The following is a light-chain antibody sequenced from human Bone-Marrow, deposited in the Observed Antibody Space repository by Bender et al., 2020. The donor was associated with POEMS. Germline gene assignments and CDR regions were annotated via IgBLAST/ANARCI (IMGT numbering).Light chain of an antibody. CDR3: QSYDNSLGGWV. J-gene: IGLJ3*02. V-gene: IGLV1-40*01. CDR2: GYN. Sequence: QSVLTQPPSVSGTPGQRVTISCSGSSSNIESNYVFWYQHLPGTAPKLLIYGYNNRPSGVPDRFSGSKSGTSASLAITGLQVEDEGDYYCQSYDNSLGGWVFGGGTELTVL. CDR1: SSNIESNY.